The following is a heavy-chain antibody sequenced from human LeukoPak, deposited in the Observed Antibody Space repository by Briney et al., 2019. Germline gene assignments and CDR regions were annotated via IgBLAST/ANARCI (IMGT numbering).Heavy chain of an antibody. Sequence: GGSLRLSCAASGFTVSSNFMSWVRQAPGKGLEWVANIRQDGSEKWYVDSVKGRFTISRDNAKNSLYLQMNSLRAEDTAVYYCARVYGSYGYWGQGALVTVSS. CDR1: GFTVSSNF. CDR3: ARVYGSYGY. CDR2: IRQDGSEK. D-gene: IGHD1-26*01. V-gene: IGHV3-7*01. J-gene: IGHJ4*02.